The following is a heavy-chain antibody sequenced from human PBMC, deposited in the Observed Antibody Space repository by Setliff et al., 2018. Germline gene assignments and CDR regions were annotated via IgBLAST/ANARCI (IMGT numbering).Heavy chain of an antibody. CDR2: INPNSGGT. J-gene: IGHJ4*02. CDR3: ARGRDFWSGYLVY. V-gene: IGHV1-2*04. D-gene: IGHD3-3*01. Sequence: GASVKVSCKASGYTFTGYYMHWVRQAPGQGLEWMGWINPNSGGTNYAQKFQGWVTMTRDTSISTAYMELGRLRSDDTAVYYCARGRDFWSGYLVYWGQGTLVTVSS. CDR1: GYTFTGYY.